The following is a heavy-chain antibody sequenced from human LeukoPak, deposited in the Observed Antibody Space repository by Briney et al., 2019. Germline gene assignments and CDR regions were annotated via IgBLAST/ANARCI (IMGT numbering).Heavy chain of an antibody. CDR1: GFTFSNYA. J-gene: IGHJ4*02. D-gene: IGHD3-22*01. V-gene: IGHV3-30-3*01. CDR2: LSYDGSKK. Sequence: PGGSLRLSCAASGFTFSNYAMHWVRQAPGKGLEWVAVLSYDGSKKDYADSVKGRFTISRDNSKNTLFLQMNSLRAEDTAVYYCARDTGEQYDSSRIGYYFDYWGQGTLVTVSS. CDR3: ARDTGEQYDSSRIGYYFDY.